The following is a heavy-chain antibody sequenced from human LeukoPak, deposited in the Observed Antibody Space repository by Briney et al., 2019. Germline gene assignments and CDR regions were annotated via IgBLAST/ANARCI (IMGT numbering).Heavy chain of an antibody. D-gene: IGHD3-10*01. CDR3: ASRGHGYPNWFDP. Sequence: GASAKVSCKASGGTFSSYAISWVRQAPGQGLEWMGGIIPIFGTANYAQKFQGRVTITADESTSTAYMELSSLRSEDTAVYYCASRGHGYPNWFDPWGQGTLVTVSS. J-gene: IGHJ5*02. CDR1: GGTFSSYA. CDR2: IIPIFGTA. V-gene: IGHV1-69*13.